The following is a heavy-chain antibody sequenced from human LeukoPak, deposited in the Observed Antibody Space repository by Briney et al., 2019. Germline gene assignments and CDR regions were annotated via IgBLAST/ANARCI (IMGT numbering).Heavy chain of an antibody. D-gene: IGHD4-17*01. CDR3: AKLRLTTGGFYYFDY. CDR2: ISGSGGNT. Sequence: PGGSLRLSCVASGFTFSSYAMSWVRQAPGKGLEWVSAISGSGGNTYYADSVKGRFTISRDNSKNTLYLQMNSLRAEDTAVYYCAKLRLTTGGFYYFDYWGQGTLVTVSS. J-gene: IGHJ4*02. V-gene: IGHV3-23*01. CDR1: GFTFSSYA.